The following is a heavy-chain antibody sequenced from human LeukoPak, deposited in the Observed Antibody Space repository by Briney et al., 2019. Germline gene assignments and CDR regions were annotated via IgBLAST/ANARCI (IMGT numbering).Heavy chain of an antibody. CDR3: ARGEYSSSSWFDP. Sequence: ASVTVSLKASGYTFTDYYIHWVRQAPGQGREWMGWINPNSGGTNHAQKFQGRVTMTRDTSISTAYMELSRLRSDDTAVYYCARGEYSSSSWFDPWGQGTLVTVSS. D-gene: IGHD6-6*01. J-gene: IGHJ5*02. CDR1: GYTFTDYY. V-gene: IGHV1-2*02. CDR2: INPNSGGT.